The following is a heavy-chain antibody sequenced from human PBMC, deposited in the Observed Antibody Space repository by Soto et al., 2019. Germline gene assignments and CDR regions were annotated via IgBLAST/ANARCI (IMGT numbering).Heavy chain of an antibody. J-gene: IGHJ4*02. D-gene: IGHD3-10*01. CDR1: GGSISSGGYY. CDR3: ARVHLLWFGEYAFDY. CDR2: IYYSGST. Sequence: QVQLQESGPGLVKPSQTLSLTCTVSGGSISSGGYYWSRIRQHPGKGLEWIGYIYYSGSTYYNPSLKSRVTISVDTSKNQFSLKLSSVTAADTAVYYCARVHLLWFGEYAFDYWGQGTLVTVSS. V-gene: IGHV4-31*03.